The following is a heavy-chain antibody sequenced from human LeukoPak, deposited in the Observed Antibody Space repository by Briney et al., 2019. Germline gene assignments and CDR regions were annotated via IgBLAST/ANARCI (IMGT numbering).Heavy chain of an antibody. CDR1: GFSFSTYM. CDR3: MSGHGD. V-gene: IGHV3-7*01. CDR2: IQTGGKGR. D-gene: IGHD3-3*01. J-gene: IGHJ4*02. Sequence: PGGSLRLSCAASGFSFSTYMMTWVRQAPGKGLEWVATIQTGGKGRYHVESVKGRFTVSRDNAKNSLFLQMNSLRADDTAVYYCMSGHGDWGQGTLVTVSS.